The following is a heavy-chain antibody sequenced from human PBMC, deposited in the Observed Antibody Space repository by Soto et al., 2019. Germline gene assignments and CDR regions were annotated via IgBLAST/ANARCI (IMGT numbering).Heavy chain of an antibody. Sequence: QVQLQESGPGLVKPSQTLSLMCTVSGAPISGGDYHWSWIRQPPGKGLEWIGYIFPSGTTHYNSALWSRITMSVEPSKSHFSLKLTSVTAADTAVYFCARGSAAKRYFDLWGRGTLVTVSS. V-gene: IGHV4-30-4*01. D-gene: IGHD5-18*01. CDR1: GAPISGGDYH. CDR2: IFPSGTT. J-gene: IGHJ2*01. CDR3: ARGSAAKRYFDL.